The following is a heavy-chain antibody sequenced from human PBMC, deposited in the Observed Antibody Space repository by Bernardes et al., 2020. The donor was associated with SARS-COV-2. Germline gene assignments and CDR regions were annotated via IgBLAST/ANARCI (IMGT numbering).Heavy chain of an antibody. CDR3: ARHFGRHCSTSPCPFDY. J-gene: IGHJ4*02. D-gene: IGHD2-2*01. CDR2: IYPSDSDT. CDR1: GYTFTDYW. V-gene: IGHV5-51*01. Sequence: GESLKISCKGSGYTFTDYWIGWARQMPGKGLEWMGIIYPSDSDTRYSPSFQGHVTISADKSITTAYLQWSSLEASDTATYYCARHFGRHCSTSPCPFDYWGQGTAVTVSS.